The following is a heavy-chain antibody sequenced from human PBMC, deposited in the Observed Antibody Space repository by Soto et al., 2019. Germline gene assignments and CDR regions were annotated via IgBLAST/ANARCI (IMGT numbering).Heavy chain of an antibody. CDR3: ARGTLV. J-gene: IGHJ1*01. CDR2: IDPDSGDT. D-gene: IGHD2-2*01. Sequence: ASVKVSCKASGYTFTGYYLHWVRQAPGQGPEWVGKIDPDSGDTDQSQKFQGRVTLTRDTAIDTAYMELTRLTLDDTAIYYCARGTLVWGQGTLVTVSS. V-gene: IGHV1-2*02. CDR1: GYTFTGYY.